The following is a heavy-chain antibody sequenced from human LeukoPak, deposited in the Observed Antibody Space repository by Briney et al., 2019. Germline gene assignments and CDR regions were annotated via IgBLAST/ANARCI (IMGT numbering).Heavy chain of an antibody. V-gene: IGHV4-59*06. J-gene: IGHJ6*02. CDR3: ARDAAEALGYGMDV. D-gene: IGHD5-24*01. CDR1: GGSISSYN. CDR2: IYYSGST. Sequence: SGTLCVTCTVPGGSISSYNWSWIRERPGEGLEWIGYIYYSGSTYYNPSLMSRVTISVDASKNRFSLKLSSVTAADTAVYYCARDAAEALGYGMDVWGQGTTVTVSS.